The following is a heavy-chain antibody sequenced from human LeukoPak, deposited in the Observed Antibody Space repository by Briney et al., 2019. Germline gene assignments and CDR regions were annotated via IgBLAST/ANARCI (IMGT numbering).Heavy chain of an antibody. V-gene: IGHV5-10-1*01. CDR3: ARQRGNAGPDGDYTLWFDP. CDR2: IDPSDSYT. CDR1: GYSFTSYW. D-gene: IGHD4-17*01. Sequence: PGRSLRLSCEASGYSFTSYWITWVRQMPGKGLEWMRNIDPSDSYTHYSPSFQGHVTISADKSISTAYVQWRSLKASDTAMYYCARQRGNAGPDGDYTLWFDPWGEGTLVTVSS. J-gene: IGHJ5*02.